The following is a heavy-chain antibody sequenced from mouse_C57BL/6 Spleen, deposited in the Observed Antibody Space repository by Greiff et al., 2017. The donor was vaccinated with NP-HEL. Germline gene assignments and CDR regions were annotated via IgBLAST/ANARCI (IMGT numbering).Heavy chain of an antibody. CDR3: TKTAQATLYYYAMDY. J-gene: IGHJ4*01. D-gene: IGHD3-2*02. CDR2: IDPETGGT. Sequence: QVQLQQSGAELVRPGASVTLSCKASGYTFTDYEMHWVKQTPVHGLEWIGAIDPETGGTAYNQKFKGKAILTADKSSSTAYMELRSLTSEDSAVYYCTKTAQATLYYYAMDYWGQGTSVTVSS. CDR1: GYTFTDYE. V-gene: IGHV1-15*01.